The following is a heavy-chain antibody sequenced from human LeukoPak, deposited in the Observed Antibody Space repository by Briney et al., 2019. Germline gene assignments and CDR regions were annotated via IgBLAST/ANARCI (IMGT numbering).Heavy chain of an antibody. J-gene: IGHJ4*02. D-gene: IGHD5-24*01. V-gene: IGHV4-38-2*02. CDR3: ARHEAEMATILGNY. CDR1: GYPIRSGFY. Sequence: KPSETLSLTCTVPGYPIRSGFYWGWIRQPPGKGLEWVGSIYQSGSTFYNPSLESRVTISVDTSKNQFSLSLRSVTAADTAVYYCARHEAEMATILGNYWGQGTLVIVSS. CDR2: IYQSGST.